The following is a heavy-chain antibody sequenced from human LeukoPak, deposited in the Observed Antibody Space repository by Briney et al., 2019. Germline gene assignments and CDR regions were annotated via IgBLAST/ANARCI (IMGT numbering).Heavy chain of an antibody. V-gene: IGHV3-30*12. D-gene: IGHD4-23*01. CDR1: GFIFSNYG. CDR3: ARDWTYGGNSPWHTPFDY. CDR2: IMYDGSNQ. J-gene: IGHJ4*02. Sequence: GGSLRLSCAASGFIFSNYGMHWVRQTPDKGLEWVTFIMYDGSNQYYADSVKGRFTISRDNAKNSLYLQMNSLRAEDTALYYCARDWTYGGNSPWHTPFDYWGQGTLVTVSS.